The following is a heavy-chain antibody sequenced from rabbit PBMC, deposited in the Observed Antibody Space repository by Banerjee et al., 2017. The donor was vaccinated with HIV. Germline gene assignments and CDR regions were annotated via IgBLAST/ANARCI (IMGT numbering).Heavy chain of an antibody. CDR2: IYAGSSGST. V-gene: IGHV1S40*01. CDR1: GFSFSTSDY. D-gene: IGHD7-1*01. CDR3: VRDGYAGYTGYGYAGL. Sequence: QSLEESGGDLVKPGASLTVTCTASGFSFSTSDYMCWVRQAPGKGLEWIACIYAGSSGSTYYASWAKGRFTISRDTNENTVYLQLSSLTAADTATYFCVRDGYAGYTGYGYAGLWGPGTLVTVS. J-gene: IGHJ4*01.